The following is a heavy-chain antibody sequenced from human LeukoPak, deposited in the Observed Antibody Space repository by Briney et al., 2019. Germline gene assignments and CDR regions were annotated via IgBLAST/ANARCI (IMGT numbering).Heavy chain of an antibody. J-gene: IGHJ4*01. V-gene: IGHV3-30*04. CDR1: GFTFSSYA. CDR3: AKDRSPPPVLVYYFDY. CDR2: ISYDGSNK. D-gene: IGHD2-21*01. Sequence: GGSLRLSCAASGFTFSSYAMHWVRQAPGKGLEWVAVISYDGSNKYYADSVKGRFTISRDNSKNTLYLQMNSLRAEDTAVYYCAKDRSPPPVLVYYFDYWGQGTLVTVSS.